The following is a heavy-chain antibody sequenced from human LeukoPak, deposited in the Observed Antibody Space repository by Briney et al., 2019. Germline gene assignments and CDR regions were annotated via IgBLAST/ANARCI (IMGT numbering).Heavy chain of an antibody. CDR1: GFTFGDYA. J-gene: IGHJ6*04. V-gene: IGHV3-49*04. D-gene: IGHD3-10*01. Sequence: GGSLRLSCTASGFTFGDYAMGWVRQAPGKGLEWVGFIRSKAYGGTTEYAASVKGRFTISRDDSKSIAYLQMNSLKTEDTAVYYCTRHHRPIVRDEYGMDVWGKGTTVTVSS. CDR3: TRHHRPIVRDEYGMDV. CDR2: IRSKAYGGTT.